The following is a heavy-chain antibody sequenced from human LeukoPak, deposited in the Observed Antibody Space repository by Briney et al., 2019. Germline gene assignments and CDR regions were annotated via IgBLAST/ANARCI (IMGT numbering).Heavy chain of an antibody. Sequence: PGGSLRHSCAASGFTFYDYAMQWVGHARGRGGEWGALISWDGVSTYYAHSLQARFTISRHNSKNSLYLQMNSLRAQDTALYYCAKDRRERNSSSWPEWYFDLWGRGTLVTVSS. J-gene: IGHJ2*01. CDR3: AKDRRERNSSSWPEWYFDL. CDR1: GFTFYDYA. CDR2: ISWDGVST. D-gene: IGHD6-13*01. V-gene: IGHV3-43D*03.